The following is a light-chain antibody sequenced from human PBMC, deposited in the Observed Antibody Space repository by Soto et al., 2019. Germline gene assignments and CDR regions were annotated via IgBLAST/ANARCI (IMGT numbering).Light chain of an antibody. J-gene: IGKJ1*01. CDR1: QSVDSSF. Sequence: EIVLTQSPGSLSLSPGERGTLSCRASQSVDSSFFAWYQQKPDQAPRLLIYGASNRATGIPDRFSGSGSGTDFTLTISRLEPEDCAGYYCQQYVSSVTFGQGTKVEIK. V-gene: IGKV3-20*01. CDR3: QQYVSSVT. CDR2: GAS.